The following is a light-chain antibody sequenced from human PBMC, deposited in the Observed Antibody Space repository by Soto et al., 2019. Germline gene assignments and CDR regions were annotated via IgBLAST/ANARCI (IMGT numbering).Light chain of an antibody. J-gene: IGKJ2*01. CDR1: QSISSW. V-gene: IGKV1-5*01. CDR2: DGS. Sequence: DIQKTQSPSSVSASVGDRITITCRASQSISSWLAWDLQKPGKVPQLLIYDGSTLPAGVPSSFSGSRSGTDFTLAISSLQPDDFATFYCQQYHTDPFTFGQGTKLEIK. CDR3: QQYHTDPFT.